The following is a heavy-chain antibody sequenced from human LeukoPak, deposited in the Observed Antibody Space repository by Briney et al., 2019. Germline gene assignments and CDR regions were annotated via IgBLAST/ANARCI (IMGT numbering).Heavy chain of an antibody. D-gene: IGHD3-22*01. Sequence: GASVKVSCKASGYTFTSYAMHWVRQAPGQRLEWMGWINAGNGNIKYSQKFQGRVTITRDTSASTAYMELSSLRSEDTAVYYCASQYYDSSGYSYWGQGTLVTVSS. CDR1: GYTFTSYA. CDR2: INAGNGNI. CDR3: ASQYYDSSGYSY. V-gene: IGHV1-3*01. J-gene: IGHJ4*02.